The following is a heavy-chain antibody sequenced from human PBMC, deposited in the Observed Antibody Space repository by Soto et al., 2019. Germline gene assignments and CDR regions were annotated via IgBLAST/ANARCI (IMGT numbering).Heavy chain of an antibody. J-gene: IGHJ3*02. Sequence: QVQLQESGPGLVKPSDTLSHTCAVSGYSISSSNWWGWIRQPPGKGLEWIGYIYYSGSTYYNPSLKGRVTISVDTSKNQFSLKLSSVTAVDTAVYYCARKNGVLDAFDIWGKGTMVTVSS. CDR1: GYSISSSNW. CDR2: IYYSGST. V-gene: IGHV4-28*01. CDR3: ARKNGVLDAFDI. D-gene: IGHD4-17*01.